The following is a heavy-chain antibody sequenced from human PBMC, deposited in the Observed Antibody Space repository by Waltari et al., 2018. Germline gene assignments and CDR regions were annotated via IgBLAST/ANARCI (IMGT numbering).Heavy chain of an antibody. J-gene: IGHJ4*02. V-gene: IGHV3-9*01. D-gene: IGHD1-26*01. CDR1: GFYFDDYG. CDR3: ARDSGAGGPFFL. Sequence: EVQLVESGGGLVQPGMPLRISCAASGFYFDDYGMHWVRQVEGKGPEYVSVIFADGTTLYARSVKGRFTISRDSSKNTVFLQMHSLRVDDTAVYYCARDSGAGGPFFLWGQGDLVTVSS. CDR2: IFADGTT.